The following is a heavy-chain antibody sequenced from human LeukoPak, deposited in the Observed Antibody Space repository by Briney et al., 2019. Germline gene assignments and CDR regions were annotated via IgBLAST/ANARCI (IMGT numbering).Heavy chain of an antibody. V-gene: IGHV3-7*01. CDR3: ARDLERKRGFDP. D-gene: IGHD6-25*01. Sequence: PGGSLRLSCAASGFTFSSNWMSWVRQAPGMGLEWVANIKQDGSDKNYVDSVKGRFTISRDNAKNSLYLQMNSLRAEDTAVYHCARDLERKRGFDPWGQGTLVTVSS. J-gene: IGHJ5*02. CDR2: IKQDGSDK. CDR1: GFTFSSNW.